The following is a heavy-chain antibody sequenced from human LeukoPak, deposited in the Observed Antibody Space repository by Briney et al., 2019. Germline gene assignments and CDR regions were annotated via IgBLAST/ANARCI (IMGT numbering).Heavy chain of an antibody. D-gene: IGHD3-10*01. Sequence: SETLSLTCTVSGGSISSYYWSWIRQPPGKGLEWTGYIYYSGSTNYNPSLKSRVTISVDTSKNQFSLKLSSVTAADTAVYYCARDSDYYGSGSYSTAYYGMDVWGQGTTVTVSS. CDR1: GGSISSYY. J-gene: IGHJ6*02. V-gene: IGHV4-59*01. CDR2: IYYSGST. CDR3: ARDSDYYGSGSYSTAYYGMDV.